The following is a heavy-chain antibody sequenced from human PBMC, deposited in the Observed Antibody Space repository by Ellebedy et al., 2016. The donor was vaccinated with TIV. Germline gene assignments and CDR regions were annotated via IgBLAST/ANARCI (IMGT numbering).Heavy chain of an antibody. J-gene: IGHJ6*02. CDR1: GGSISSSSYY. D-gene: IGHD3-10*01. CDR3: ASSSGSYYGYYYYGMDV. Sequence: MPSETLSLTCTVSGGSISSSSYYRGWIRQPPGKGLEWIGSIYYSGSTYYNPSLKSRVTISVDTSKNQFSLKLSSVTAADTAVYYCASSSGSYYGYYYYGMDVWGQGTTVTVSS. CDR2: IYYSGST. V-gene: IGHV4-39*01.